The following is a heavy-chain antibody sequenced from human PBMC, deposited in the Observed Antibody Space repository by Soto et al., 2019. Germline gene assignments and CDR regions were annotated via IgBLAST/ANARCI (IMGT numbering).Heavy chain of an antibody. Sequence: EVQLVESGGGLVQPGGSLTLSCAASGFTFSSYSMNWVRQAPGKGLEWLSYVTGTSTIIYYADSVKGRFTISRDNAKNSLSLQMNSLRDEDTAVYYCVRAACGDCYGYAYWGQGTLVTVSS. D-gene: IGHD5-18*01. CDR3: VRAACGDCYGYAY. V-gene: IGHV3-48*02. CDR1: GFTFSSYS. CDR2: VTGTSTII. J-gene: IGHJ4*02.